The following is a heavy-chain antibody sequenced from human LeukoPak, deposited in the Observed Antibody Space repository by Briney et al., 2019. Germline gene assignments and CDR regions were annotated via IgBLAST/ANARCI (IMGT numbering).Heavy chain of an antibody. CDR1: GFTFSSYA. Sequence: PGGSLRLSCAASGFTFSSYAMSWVRQAPGKGLEWVSAISGSGGSTCYADSVKGRFTISRDISKNTLYLQMNSLRAEDTAVYYCARVLSGRGSLYDYYYYMDVWGKGTTVTISS. CDR2: ISGSGGST. CDR3: ARVLSGRGSLYDYYYYMDV. J-gene: IGHJ6*03. V-gene: IGHV3-23*01. D-gene: IGHD3-10*01.